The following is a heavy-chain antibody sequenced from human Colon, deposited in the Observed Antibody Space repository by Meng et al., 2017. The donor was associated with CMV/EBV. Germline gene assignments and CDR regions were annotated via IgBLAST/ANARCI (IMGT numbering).Heavy chain of an antibody. J-gene: IGHJ4*02. D-gene: IGHD3-9*01. CDR3: ASPLVFDWLLSTGDY. Sequence: GGSLRLSCAASGFTVSSNYMSWVRQAPGKGLEWVSVIYSGGSTYYADSVKGRFTISRDNSKNTLYLQMNSLRAEDTAVYYCASPLVFDWLLSTGDYWGQGTLVTVSS. CDR1: GFTVSSNY. CDR2: IYSGGST. V-gene: IGHV3-66*02.